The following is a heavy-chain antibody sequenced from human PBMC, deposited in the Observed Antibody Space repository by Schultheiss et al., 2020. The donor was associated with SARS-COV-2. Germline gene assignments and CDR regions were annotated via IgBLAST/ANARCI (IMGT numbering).Heavy chain of an antibody. D-gene: IGHD2-2*02. Sequence: SQTLSLTCAISGDSVSSNSAAWNWIRQSPPRGLEWLGRTYYRSKWYSDYAVSVRSRITINPDTSKNQFSLHLNSVTPEDTAVYYCARAGYNYMDVWGKGTTVTVSS. CDR3: ARAGYNYMDV. CDR1: GDSVSSNSAA. J-gene: IGHJ6*03. CDR2: TYYRSKWYS. V-gene: IGHV6-1*01.